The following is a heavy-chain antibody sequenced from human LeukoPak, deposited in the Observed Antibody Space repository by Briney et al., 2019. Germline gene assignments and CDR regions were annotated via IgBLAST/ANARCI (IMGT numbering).Heavy chain of an antibody. CDR3: ARHGANGHSYGAYLDY. V-gene: IGHV4-59*08. CDR2: IYSSGST. D-gene: IGHD5-18*01. Sequence: ASETLSLTCTVSGGSINNYYWSWIRQPPGKGLEWIGSIYSSGSTNYSPSLKSRVIISVDTSKSQFSLKLSSLTAADTAMYYCARHGANGHSYGAYLDYWGQGTLVTVSS. J-gene: IGHJ4*02. CDR1: GGSINNYY.